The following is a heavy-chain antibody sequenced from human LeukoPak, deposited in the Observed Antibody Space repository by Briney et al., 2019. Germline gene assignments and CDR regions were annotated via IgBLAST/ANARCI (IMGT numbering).Heavy chain of an antibody. V-gene: IGHV3-7*03. Sequence: GGSLRLSCAASGFTFSSYWMSWVRQAPGKGLEWVANIKQDGSEKYYVDSVKGRFTISRDNAKNSLYLQMNSLRAEDTAVYYCAGWPYYDFWSGYYLAFDPWGQGTLVTVSS. CDR2: IKQDGSEK. CDR1: GFTFSSYW. CDR3: AGWPYYDFWSGYYLAFDP. D-gene: IGHD3-3*01. J-gene: IGHJ5*02.